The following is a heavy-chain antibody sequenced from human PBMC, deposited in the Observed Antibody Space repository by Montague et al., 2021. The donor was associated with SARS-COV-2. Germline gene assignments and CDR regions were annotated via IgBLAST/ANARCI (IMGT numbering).Heavy chain of an antibody. CDR3: AKGLLIHNQDYYYYGMDV. D-gene: IGHD2-21*01. CDR1: GFTFSSYA. Sequence: SLRLSCAASGFTFSSYAMSWVRQAPGKGLEWVSAISGSGGSTYYADSVKGRFTISRDNSKNALYLQMNSLRAEDTAVYYCAKGLLIHNQDYYYYGMDVWGQGTTVTVSS. CDR2: ISGSGGST. J-gene: IGHJ6*02. V-gene: IGHV3-23*01.